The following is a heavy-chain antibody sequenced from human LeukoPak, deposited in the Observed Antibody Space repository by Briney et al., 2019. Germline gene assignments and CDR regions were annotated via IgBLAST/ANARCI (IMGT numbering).Heavy chain of an antibody. D-gene: IGHD3-22*01. V-gene: IGHV3-30*18. Sequence: GGSLRLSCAVSGFTFHTFGIHWVRQTPGKGLEWVALISFDGGNKYYTDSVKGRYTISRDNSKNTLYLQMNSLRAEDTAVYYCAKEGYYYDSSGYLDYWGQGTLVTVSS. CDR2: ISFDGGNK. CDR3: AKEGYYYDSSGYLDY. J-gene: IGHJ4*02. CDR1: GFTFHTFG.